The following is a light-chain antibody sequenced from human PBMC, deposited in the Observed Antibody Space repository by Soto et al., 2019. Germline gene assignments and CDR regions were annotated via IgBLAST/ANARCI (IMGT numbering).Light chain of an antibody. J-gene: IGKJ4*01. V-gene: IGKV1-39*01. CDR1: QSIRSY. CDR2: AAS. Sequence: DITMTQSPSSLSASVGDRVTITCRASQSIRSYLNWYQQKPGKAPKLLIYAASSLQSGVPSRFSGSGSGTDFTLTISSLQPEDFATYYCQQSYSTPHTFGGGTKVDIK. CDR3: QQSYSTPHT.